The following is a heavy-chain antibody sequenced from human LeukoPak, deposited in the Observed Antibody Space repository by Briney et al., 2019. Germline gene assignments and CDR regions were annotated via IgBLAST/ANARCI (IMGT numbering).Heavy chain of an antibody. V-gene: IGHV3-23*01. CDR2: ISSNGCGT. Sequence: GGSLRLSCAASGFTFSNFAMSWPRQAPGKGLEWVSGISSNGCGTYYGDSVKGRLAISRDISKNTVDLQVNTLSADDTAVLYCARPRDVSRWGGNYYNVIEVRGEGATFTVSS. D-gene: IGHD3-16*01. J-gene: IGHJ6*01. CDR1: GFTFSNFA. CDR3: ARPRDVSRWGGNYYNVIEV.